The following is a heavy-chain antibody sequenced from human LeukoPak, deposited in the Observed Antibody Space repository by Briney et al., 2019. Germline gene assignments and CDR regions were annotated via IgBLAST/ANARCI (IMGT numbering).Heavy chain of an antibody. D-gene: IGHD6-13*01. J-gene: IGHJ4*02. CDR3: ASPSIGTLQKYSSSRYYFDY. Sequence: SVKVSCKASGGTFSSYAISWVRQAPGQGLEWMGGIIPIFGTANYAQKFQGRVTITADESTSTAYMELSSLRSEDTAVYYCASPSIGTLQKYSSSRYYFDYWGQGTLVTVSS. CDR2: IIPIFGTA. V-gene: IGHV1-69*01. CDR1: GGTFSSYA.